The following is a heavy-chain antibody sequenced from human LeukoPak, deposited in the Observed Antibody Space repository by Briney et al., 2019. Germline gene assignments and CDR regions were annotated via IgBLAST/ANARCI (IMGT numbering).Heavy chain of an antibody. CDR1: GFTFSSYA. Sequence: GGSLRLSCAASGFTFSSYAMSWVRQAPGKGLEWVSAISGSGGSTYYADSVKGRFTISRDNSKNTLYLQMNSLRAEDTAVYYCAKDSYYYDSSGYYGYWGQGTLVTVSS. CDR2: ISGSGGST. CDR3: AKDSYYYDSSGYYGY. D-gene: IGHD3-22*01. V-gene: IGHV3-23*01. J-gene: IGHJ4*02.